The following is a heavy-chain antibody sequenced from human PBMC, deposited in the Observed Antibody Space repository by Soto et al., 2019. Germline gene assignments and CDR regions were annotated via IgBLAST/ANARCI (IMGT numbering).Heavy chain of an antibody. CDR3: ARTATDYFDY. V-gene: IGHV3-30-3*01. Sequence: PGGSLRLSWAASGFTFSSYAMHWVRQAPGKGLEWVAVISYDGGNKYYADSVKGRFTISRDNSKNTLYLQMNSLRAEDTAVYYCARTATDYFDYWGQGTLVTVSS. J-gene: IGHJ4*02. CDR1: GFTFSSYA. CDR2: ISYDGGNK.